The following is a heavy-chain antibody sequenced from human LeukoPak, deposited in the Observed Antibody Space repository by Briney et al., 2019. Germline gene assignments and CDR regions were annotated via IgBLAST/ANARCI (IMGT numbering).Heavy chain of an antibody. CDR2: IIPIFGTA. D-gene: IGHD3-10*01. CDR1: GGTFSSYA. J-gene: IGHJ6*03. V-gene: IGHV1-69*06. CDR3: ARLTMVRGALGYYYYYMDV. Sequence: SVKVSCKASGGTFSSYAISWVRQAPGQGLEWMGGIIPIFGTANYAQKFQGRVTITADKSTSTAYMELSSLRSEDTAVYYCARLTMVRGALGYYYYYMDVWGKGTTVTVSS.